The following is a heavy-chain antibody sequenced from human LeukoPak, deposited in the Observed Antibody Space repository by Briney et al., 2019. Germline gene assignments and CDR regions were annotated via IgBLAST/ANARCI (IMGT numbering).Heavy chain of an antibody. CDR3: ARESLGPLYYYMDV. Sequence: ASVKVSCKASGGTFSSYAISWVRQAPGQGLEWMGRITPIFGTANYAQKFQGRVTITTDESTSTAYMELSSLRSEDTAVYYCARESLGPLYYYMDVWGKGTTVTVSS. J-gene: IGHJ6*03. CDR1: GGTFSSYA. CDR2: ITPIFGTA. V-gene: IGHV1-69*05.